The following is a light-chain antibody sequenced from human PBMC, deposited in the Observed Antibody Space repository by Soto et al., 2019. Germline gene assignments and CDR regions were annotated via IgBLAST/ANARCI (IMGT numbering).Light chain of an antibody. J-gene: IGKJ5*01. CDR1: QTINNN. CDR2: GAS. V-gene: IGKV3-15*01. CDR3: QQHNDWPT. Sequence: VMTQAPATLSVSPGERATLSCRASQTINNNVAWYQLKDGQVPRLLIYGASTRAADVPARFSGGGSGTEFTLTISSLQSEDFAIYYCQQHNDWPTFGQGTRLEIK.